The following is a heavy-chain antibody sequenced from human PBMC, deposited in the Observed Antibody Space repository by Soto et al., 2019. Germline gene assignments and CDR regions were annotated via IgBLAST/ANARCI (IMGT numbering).Heavy chain of an antibody. CDR3: AREGGSTVTFDY. CDR1: GDSVSSNSAA. CDR2: TYYRSKWYN. J-gene: IGHJ4*02. D-gene: IGHD4-17*01. Sequence: SQTLSLTCAISGDSVSSNSAASDWIRQSPSRGLEWLVRTYYRSKWYNDYAVSVKSRITINPDTSKNQFSMQLKSVTAAAMDVCSCAREGGSTVTFDYWGQGTLVTVSS. V-gene: IGHV6-1*01.